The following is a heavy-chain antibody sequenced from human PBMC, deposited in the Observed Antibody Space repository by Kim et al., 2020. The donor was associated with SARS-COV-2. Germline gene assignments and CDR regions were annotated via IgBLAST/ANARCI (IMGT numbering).Heavy chain of an antibody. J-gene: IGHJ6*02. Sequence: GSTYSADSVKSRFTISRHNSKNTLYLQMNSLGAEDTAVYYCARVVEGMDVWGQGTTVTVSS. CDR3: ARVVEGMDV. V-gene: IGHV3-53*04. CDR2: GST.